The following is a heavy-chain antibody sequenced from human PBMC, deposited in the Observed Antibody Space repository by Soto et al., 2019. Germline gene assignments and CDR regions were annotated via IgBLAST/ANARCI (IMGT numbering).Heavy chain of an antibody. CDR3: ARHASQLPSYYYCGMDV. Sequence: PVESLKISCKGSGYSFTTYLISWVRQMPGKGLEWMGRIDPSDSYTNYSPSFQGHVTISADKSISTAYLQWSSLKASDTAIYYCARHASQLPSYYYCGMDVWGQGTTVTVSS. V-gene: IGHV5-10-1*01. CDR1: GYSFTTYL. J-gene: IGHJ6*02. D-gene: IGHD6-6*01. CDR2: IDPSDSYT.